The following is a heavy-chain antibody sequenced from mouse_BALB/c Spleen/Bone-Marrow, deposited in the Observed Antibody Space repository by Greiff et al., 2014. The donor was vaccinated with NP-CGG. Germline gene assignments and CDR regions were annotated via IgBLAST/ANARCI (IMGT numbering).Heavy chain of an antibody. J-gene: IGHJ3*01. V-gene: IGHV14-3*02. Sequence: EVKLQESGAELVKPGASVKLSCTASGFNIKDTYMHWVKQRPEQGLEWIGRIDPANGNTKYDPKFQGKATITADTSSNTTYLQLSSMTSEDTAVYYCAAYYYGSNQFAYWGQGTLVTVSA. CDR1: GFNIKDTY. D-gene: IGHD1-1*01. CDR2: IDPANGNT. CDR3: AAYYYGSNQFAY.